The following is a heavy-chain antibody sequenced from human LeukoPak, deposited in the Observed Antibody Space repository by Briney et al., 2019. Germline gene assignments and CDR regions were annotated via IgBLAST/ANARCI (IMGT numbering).Heavy chain of an antibody. Sequence: PGESLKISCTGSGYSFTSYWIAWVRQMPGKGLEWMGIIYPGDSDPRYRPSFQGQVTMSADKSISTAYLQWNSLKASDTAMYYCARVHDSSGYYWYFDLWGRGTLVTVSS. CDR3: ARVHDSSGYYWYFDL. J-gene: IGHJ2*01. CDR2: IYPGDSDP. V-gene: IGHV5-51*01. D-gene: IGHD3-22*01. CDR1: GYSFTSYW.